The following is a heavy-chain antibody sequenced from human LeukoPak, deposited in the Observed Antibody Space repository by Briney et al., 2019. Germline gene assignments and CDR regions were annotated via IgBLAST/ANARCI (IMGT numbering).Heavy chain of an antibody. V-gene: IGHV3-23*01. CDR3: AKDTSAYYYDSSGLRYDY. D-gene: IGHD3-22*01. CDR2: ISGSGGST. CDR1: GFTFSSYA. Sequence: GGSLRLSCAASGFTFSSYAMSWVRQAPGKGLEWVSAISGSGGSTYYADSVKGRFTISRDNTKNTLYLQMNSLRAEDTAVYYCAKDTSAYYYDSSGLRYDYWGQGTLVTVSS. J-gene: IGHJ4*02.